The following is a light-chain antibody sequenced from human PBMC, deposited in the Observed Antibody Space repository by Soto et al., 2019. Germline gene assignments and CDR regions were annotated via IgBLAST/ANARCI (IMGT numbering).Light chain of an antibody. J-gene: IGKJ1*01. V-gene: IGKV1-5*03. Sequence: IQMTQSPSTLSASVGDRVTITCRASQRISDSLAWYQQKPGKAPKRLIYEASSLKSGVPSRFSGSRSGTEYTLTISSLQPDYLATYYCQQYNGYWTFGQGTKVEIK. CDR3: QQYNGYWT. CDR1: QRISDS. CDR2: EAS.